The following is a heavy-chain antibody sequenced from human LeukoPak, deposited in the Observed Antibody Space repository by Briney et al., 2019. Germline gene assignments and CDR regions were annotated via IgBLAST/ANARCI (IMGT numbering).Heavy chain of an antibody. CDR1: GGSISSSSYC. V-gene: IGHV4-39*01. CDR2: IYYSGST. D-gene: IGHD3-22*01. J-gene: IGHJ4*02. CDR3: ARHWAAYYYDSSGSLSPPDY. Sequence: SETLSLTCTVSGGSISSSSYCWGWIRRPPGKGLGWIGSIYYSGSTYYNPSLKSRVTISVDTSKNQFSLKLSSVTAADTAVYYCARHWAAYYYDSSGSLSPPDYWGQGTLVTVSS.